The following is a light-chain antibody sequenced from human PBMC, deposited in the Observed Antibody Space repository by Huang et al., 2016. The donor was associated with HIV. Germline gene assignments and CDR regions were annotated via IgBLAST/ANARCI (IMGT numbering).Light chain of an antibody. Sequence: DIVMTQSPESLAVSLGERATISCTSSQSVFSSSTNKNYLAWYQQRPGQPPKVLISWASARESGVPDRFRGGGSGTDFTLTISSLQPEDVAIYYCQQYLTAHGFGQGTNVEI. CDR2: WAS. CDR3: QQYLTAHG. CDR1: QSVFSSSTNKNY. J-gene: IGKJ1*01. V-gene: IGKV4-1*01.